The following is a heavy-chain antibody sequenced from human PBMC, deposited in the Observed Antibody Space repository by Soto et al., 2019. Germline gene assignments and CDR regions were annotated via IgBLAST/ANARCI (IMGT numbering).Heavy chain of an antibody. CDR1: GFTFINNA. CDR3: ARSGGSSAPATRYFEY. V-gene: IGHV3-23*01. Sequence: PGGSLRLSCVASGFTFINNAMSWVRQAPGKGLEWVAGVTATGSLKYYADTVKGRFTISRDNSNNMLYLQMNSLRGEDSAVYNCARSGGSSAPATRYFEYWGQGTPVTVSS. D-gene: IGHD3-16*01. CDR2: VTATGSLK. J-gene: IGHJ4*02.